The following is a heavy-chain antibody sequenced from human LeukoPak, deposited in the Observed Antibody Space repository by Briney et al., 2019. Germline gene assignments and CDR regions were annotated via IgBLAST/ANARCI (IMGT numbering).Heavy chain of an antibody. J-gene: IGHJ4*02. V-gene: IGHV1-69*13. CDR3: AAVQVGANYYFDY. CDR1: GGTFSSYA. Sequence: SVKVSCKASGGTFSSYAISWVRQAPGQGLEWMGGIIPIFGTANYAQKFQGRVTITADESTSTAYMELSSLRSEDTAVYYCAAVQVGANYYFDYWGQGTPVTVSS. CDR2: IIPIFGTA. D-gene: IGHD1-26*01.